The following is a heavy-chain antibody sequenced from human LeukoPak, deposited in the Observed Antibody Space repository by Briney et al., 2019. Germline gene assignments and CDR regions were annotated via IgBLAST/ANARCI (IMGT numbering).Heavy chain of an antibody. J-gene: IGHJ4*02. CDR2: INEHGTT. D-gene: IGHD3-16*01. V-gene: IGHV3-74*01. Sequence: GGSLRLSCAASGFTFSDFWMYWVRQAPGKGLVWISNINEHGTTAYADSVKGRFTISRDNAKNTLYLQMNSLRAEDAAVYYCARVRGGNWGQGTLVTVSS. CDR1: GFTFSDFW. CDR3: ARVRGGN.